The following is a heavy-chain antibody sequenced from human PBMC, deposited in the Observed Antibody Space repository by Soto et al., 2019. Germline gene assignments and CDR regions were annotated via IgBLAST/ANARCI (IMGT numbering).Heavy chain of an antibody. CDR1: GYTFTNYG. CDR2: ISTNSVHT. D-gene: IGHD3-16*02. Sequence: QVQLVQSGTEVKKPGASVKVSCKASGYTFTNYGITRVRQAPGQGLEWMGWISTNSVHTCDAQKFRGRVTMTTDRSTTTAYMDLRSLRSDDTAVYYCAREEYRQVDHWGQGTLVTVSS. CDR3: AREEYRQVDH. V-gene: IGHV1-18*04. J-gene: IGHJ5*02.